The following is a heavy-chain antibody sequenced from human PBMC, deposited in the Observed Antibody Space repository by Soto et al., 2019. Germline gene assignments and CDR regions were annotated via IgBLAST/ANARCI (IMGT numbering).Heavy chain of an antibody. J-gene: IGHJ6*02. V-gene: IGHV1-18*01. CDR2: ISPYSGST. Sequence: GASVKVSWNASWYTSTSYGISWGRQAPGQGLEWMGWISPYSGSTNYAQKLQGRVTMTRDTSISTAYMELSRLRSDDTAVYYCERERLNSGWIPGTYYYYGMDVWGQGTTVPVSS. D-gene: IGHD6-19*01. CDR1: WYTSTSYG. CDR3: ERERLNSGWIPGTYYYYGMDV.